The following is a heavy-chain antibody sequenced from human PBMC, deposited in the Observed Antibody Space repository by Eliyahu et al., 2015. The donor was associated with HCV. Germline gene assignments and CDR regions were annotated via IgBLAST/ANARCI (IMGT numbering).Heavy chain of an antibody. CDR3: TSHSYDFWSGYYYFDN. D-gene: IGHD3/OR15-3a*01. CDR1: ELTFNNAW. CDR2: IKSKADGGTT. V-gene: IGHV3-15*01. J-gene: IGHJ4*02. Sequence: EVHLVESGGGLVKPGGSLRLSCAAPELTFNNAWMSWVRQAPGKGLGWVGRIKSKADGGTTDYAAPVKGRFTISRDDSINTLYLQMNSLKTEDTAVYYCTSHSYDFWSGYYYFDNWGQGTLVTVSS.